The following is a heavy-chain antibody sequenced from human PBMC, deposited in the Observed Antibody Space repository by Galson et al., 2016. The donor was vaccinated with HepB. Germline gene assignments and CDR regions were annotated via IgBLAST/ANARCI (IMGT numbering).Heavy chain of an antibody. CDR2: ISAYNGDT. V-gene: IGHV1-18*01. CDR1: GYTFSNYG. Sequence: SVKVSCKASGYTFSNYGFSWVRQAPGQGLEWMGWISAYNGDTNYAQKFQGRVTMTTDTSTRTAYMDLRSLRSDDTAVYYCARSTPSLYGDVGYYMDVWGKGTTVTVS. CDR3: ARSTPSLYGDVGYYMDV. D-gene: IGHD4-17*01. J-gene: IGHJ6*03.